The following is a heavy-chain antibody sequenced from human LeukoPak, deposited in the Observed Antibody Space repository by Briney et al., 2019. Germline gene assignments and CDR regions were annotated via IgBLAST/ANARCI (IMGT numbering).Heavy chain of an antibody. CDR2: ISSSSSYI. CDR1: GFTFSSYS. Sequence: PGGSLRLSCAASGFTFSSYSMNWVRQAPGKGLEWVSSISSSSSYIYYADSVKGRFTISRDNSKNTLYLQMNSLRAEDTAVYYCARDSSQWLADYWGQGTLVTVSS. J-gene: IGHJ4*02. V-gene: IGHV3-21*01. D-gene: IGHD6-19*01. CDR3: ARDSSQWLADY.